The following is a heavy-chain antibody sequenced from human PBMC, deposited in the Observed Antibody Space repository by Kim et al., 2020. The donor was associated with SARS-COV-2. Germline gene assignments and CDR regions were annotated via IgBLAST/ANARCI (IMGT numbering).Heavy chain of an antibody. J-gene: IGHJ6*02. CDR3: ARASVVPAYYYYYYGMDV. CDR2: ISAYNGNT. Sequence: ASVKVSCKASGYTFTSYGISWVRQAPGQGLEWMGWISAYNGNTNYAQKLQGRVTMTTDTSTSTAYMELRSLRSDDTAVYYCARASVVPAYYYYYYGMDVWGQGTTVTVSS. CDR1: GYTFTSYG. V-gene: IGHV1-18*04. D-gene: IGHD2-2*01.